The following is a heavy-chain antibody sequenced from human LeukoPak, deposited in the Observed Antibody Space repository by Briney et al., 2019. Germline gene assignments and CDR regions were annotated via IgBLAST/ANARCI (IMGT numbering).Heavy chain of an antibody. D-gene: IGHD2-2*01. J-gene: IGHJ4*02. CDR1: GGTFSSYA. Sequence: SVKVSCKASGGTFSSYAISWVRQAPGQGLEWMGGIIPIFGTANYAQKFQGRVTITADESTSTAYMELSSLRSEDTAVYYCARDLEGCSSTSCLYYCGQGTLVTVSS. CDR2: IIPIFGTA. V-gene: IGHV1-69*13. CDR3: ARDLEGCSSTSCLYY.